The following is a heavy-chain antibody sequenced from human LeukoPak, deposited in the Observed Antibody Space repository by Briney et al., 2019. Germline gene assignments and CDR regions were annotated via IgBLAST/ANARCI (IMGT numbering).Heavy chain of an antibody. J-gene: IGHJ6*02. CDR3: ARDRIAVAGTNYYYYGMDV. Sequence: ASVKVSCKASGGTFSSCGISWVRQAPGQGLEWMGWISAYNGNTNYAQKLQGRVTMTTDTSTSTAYMELRSLRSDDTAVYYCARDRIAVAGTNYYYYGMDVWGQGTTVTVSS. D-gene: IGHD6-19*01. CDR1: GGTFSSCG. CDR2: ISAYNGNT. V-gene: IGHV1-18*01.